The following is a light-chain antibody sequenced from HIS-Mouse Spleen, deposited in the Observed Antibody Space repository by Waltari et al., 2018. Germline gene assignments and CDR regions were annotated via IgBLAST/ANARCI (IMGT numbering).Light chain of an antibody. Sequence: SSELTQDPAVSVALGQTVRITCQGDSLRSYYPSWYQQKPVQAPVLVIYGKNNRPSGIPDRFSGSSSGNTASLTITGAQAEDEADYYCNSRDSSGNHVVFGGGTKLTVL. CDR2: GKN. V-gene: IGLV3-19*01. J-gene: IGLJ2*01. CDR1: SLRSYY. CDR3: NSRDSSGNHVV.